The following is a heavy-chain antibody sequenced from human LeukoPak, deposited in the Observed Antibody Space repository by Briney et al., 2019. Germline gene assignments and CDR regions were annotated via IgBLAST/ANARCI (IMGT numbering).Heavy chain of an antibody. CDR2: INSDGSST. Sequence: GGSLRLSCAASGFTVSSNYMSWVRQAPGKGLVWVSRINSDGSSTSYADSVKGRFTISRDNAKNTLYLQMNSLRAEDTAVYYCARGVAAAGPTDYWGQGTLVTVSS. CDR1: GFTVSSNY. D-gene: IGHD6-13*01. V-gene: IGHV3-74*01. J-gene: IGHJ4*02. CDR3: ARGVAAAGPTDY.